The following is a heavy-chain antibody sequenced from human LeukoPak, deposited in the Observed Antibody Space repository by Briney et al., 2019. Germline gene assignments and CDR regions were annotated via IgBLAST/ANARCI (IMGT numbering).Heavy chain of an antibody. V-gene: IGHV3-64*04. Sequence: QPGGSLRLSCSASGFTFSAYTMHWVRQAPGKGLEYVSAISSNGGTTYYADSVKGRFTISRDNSKNTMNLQMNSLTAEDTAIYYCAKDGAGSTRVEYFQHWGQGTLVTVSS. CDR3: AKDGAGSTRVEYFQH. J-gene: IGHJ1*01. D-gene: IGHD1-7*01. CDR2: ISSNGGTT. CDR1: GFTFSAYT.